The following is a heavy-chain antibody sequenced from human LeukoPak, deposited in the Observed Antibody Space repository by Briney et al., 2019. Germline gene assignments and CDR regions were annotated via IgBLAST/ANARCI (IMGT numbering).Heavy chain of an antibody. V-gene: IGHV6-1*01. CDR2: TYYRSKWYS. CDR1: GDSVSSNSAA. J-gene: IGHJ4*02. D-gene: IGHD2-15*01. Sequence: SQTLSLTCAISGDSVSSNSAAWNWIRQSPSRGLEWLGRTYYRSKWYSGYAVSVKSRITINPDTSKNQFSLQLNSVTPEDTAVYYCARANPPQYCSGVSCYSISFDYWGQGTLVTVSS. CDR3: ARANPPQYCSGVSCYSISFDY.